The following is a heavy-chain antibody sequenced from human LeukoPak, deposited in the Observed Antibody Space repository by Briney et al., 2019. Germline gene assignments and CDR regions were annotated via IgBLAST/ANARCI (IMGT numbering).Heavy chain of an antibody. D-gene: IGHD5-12*01. V-gene: IGHV1-2*02. J-gene: IGHJ4*02. CDR1: GYTFTDYY. CDR2: INPNSGGT. CDR3: ARDLRGYSGYYFDY. Sequence: ASVKVSCKASGYTFTDYYMHWVRQAPGQGVEWMGWINPNSGGTNYAQSFQGRVTMTRDTSISTAYMELSRLRYDDTAVYYCARDLRGYSGYYFDYWGQETLVTVSS.